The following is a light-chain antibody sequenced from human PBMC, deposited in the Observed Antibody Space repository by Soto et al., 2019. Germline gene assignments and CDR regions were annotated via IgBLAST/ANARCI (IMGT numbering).Light chain of an antibody. CDR1: TSDVGGYDY. CDR2: EVS. V-gene: IGLV2-8*01. J-gene: IGLJ2*01. CDR3: SSYAGRHAVV. Sequence: QSVLTQPPSASGSPGQSVTISCSGTTSDVGGYDYVSWYPQHPGKASKLMISEVSKRHSGVPDRFSGSTSGNTAPLTVSGVHAEDEDDYYCSSYAGRHAVVVSGRTKLTVL.